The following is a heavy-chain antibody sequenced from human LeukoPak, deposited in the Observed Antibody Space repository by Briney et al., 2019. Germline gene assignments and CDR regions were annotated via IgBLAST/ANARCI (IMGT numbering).Heavy chain of an antibody. J-gene: IGHJ5*02. CDR1: GGSFSDYS. CDR2: IIAILDTA. CDR3: VRSGYDYDWFDP. D-gene: IGHD5-12*01. V-gene: IGHV1-69*08. Sequence: GSSVKVSCKASGGSFSDYSISWVRQAPGQGLEWMGRIIAILDTAHYAQKYHGRFTITADKATTTVYMELSSLRSDDTAVYYCVRSGYDYDWFDPWGQGTLVTVSS.